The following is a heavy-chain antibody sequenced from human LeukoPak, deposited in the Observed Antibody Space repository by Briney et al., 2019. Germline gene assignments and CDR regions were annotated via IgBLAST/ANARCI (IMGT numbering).Heavy chain of an antibody. CDR3: ARDSNTYYDFWSGYYNGMDV. Sequence: SVKVSCKASGGTFSSYAISWVRQAPGQGLEWMGGIIPIFGTANYAQKLQGRVTMTTDTSTSTAYMELRSLRSDDTAVYYCARDSNTYYDFWSGYYNGMDVWGQGTTVTVSS. D-gene: IGHD3-3*01. J-gene: IGHJ6*02. CDR1: GGTFSSYA. CDR2: IIPIFGTA. V-gene: IGHV1-69*05.